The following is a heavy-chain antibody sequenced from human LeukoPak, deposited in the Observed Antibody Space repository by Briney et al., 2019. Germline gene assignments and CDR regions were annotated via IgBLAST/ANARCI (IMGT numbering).Heavy chain of an antibody. Sequence: SVKVSCKASGGTFSSYAISWVRQAPGQGLEWMGRIIPIFGTASYAQKFQGRVTITTDESTSTAYMELSSLRSEDTAVYYCARVGATGAFDDWGQGTLVTVSS. V-gene: IGHV1-69*05. CDR2: IIPIFGTA. J-gene: IGHJ4*02. CDR1: GGTFSSYA. D-gene: IGHD1-26*01. CDR3: ARVGATGAFDD.